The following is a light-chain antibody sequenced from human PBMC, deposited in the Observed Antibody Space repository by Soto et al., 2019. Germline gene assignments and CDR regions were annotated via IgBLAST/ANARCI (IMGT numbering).Light chain of an antibody. CDR2: DAS. CDR1: QTISSY. V-gene: IGKV3-11*01. CDR3: QQRSNWPRIT. Sequence: EIVLTQSPGTLSLSPGEEATLSCRASQTISSYLAWYQLKRGQAPRLLIYDASNRATGIPARFSGSGSGTDFTLTISSLEPEDFAVYYCQQRSNWPRITFGQGTRLEIK. J-gene: IGKJ5*01.